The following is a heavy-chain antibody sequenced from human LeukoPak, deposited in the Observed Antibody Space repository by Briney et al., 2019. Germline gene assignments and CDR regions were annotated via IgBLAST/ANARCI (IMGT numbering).Heavy chain of an antibody. CDR2: IYYSGST. J-gene: IGHJ6*03. Sequence: SETLSLTCTVSGGSISSSSYYWGWIRQPPGKGLEWIGSIYYSGSTYYNPSLKSRVTISVDTSKNQFSLKLSSVTAADTAVYYCASIGDGSGSYYNYYYMDVWGKGTTVTVSS. V-gene: IGHV4-39*07. CDR3: ASIGDGSGSYYNYYYMDV. CDR1: GGSISSSSYY. D-gene: IGHD3-10*01.